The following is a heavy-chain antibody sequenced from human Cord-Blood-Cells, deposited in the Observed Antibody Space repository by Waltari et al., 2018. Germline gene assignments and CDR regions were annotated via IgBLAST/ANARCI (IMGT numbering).Heavy chain of an antibody. CDR1: GGCIISSSYY. D-gene: IGHD3-10*01. CDR2: IYYSGST. V-gene: IGHV4-39*01. J-gene: IGHJ4*02. CDR3: ASQGPESGY. Sequence: QLQLQESGPGRVKPSDILSLTCTVSGGCIISSSYYWGWIRQPPGKGLEWIGSIYYSGSTYYNPSLKSRVTISVDTSKNQFSLKLSSVTAADTAVYYCASQGPESGYWGQGTLVTVSS.